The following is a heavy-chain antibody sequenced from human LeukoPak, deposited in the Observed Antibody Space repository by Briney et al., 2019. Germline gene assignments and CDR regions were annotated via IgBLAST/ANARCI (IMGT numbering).Heavy chain of an antibody. CDR2: ISSSGTVI. Sequence: GGSLRLSCAASGFTFSSYGMNWIRQAPGKGLEWVSYISSSGTVIYYADSVKGRFTISRDNAKNSLYLQMNSLRAEDTAVYYCARGRYYYGSWYMDVWGQGTTVTVSS. CDR1: GFTFSSYG. CDR3: ARGRYYYGSWYMDV. J-gene: IGHJ6*02. V-gene: IGHV3-48*04. D-gene: IGHD3-10*01.